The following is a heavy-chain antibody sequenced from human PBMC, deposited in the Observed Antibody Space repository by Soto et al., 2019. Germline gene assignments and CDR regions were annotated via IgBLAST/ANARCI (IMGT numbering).Heavy chain of an antibody. Sequence: QVTLKESGPVLVKPTETLTLTCTVSGSSLSNARMGVTWIRQPPGKALEWLAHISSNDEKSFSTSLKTRLTIYKDTYKSQVVLTMTNMDPMDPATYYCARKVQGYCYFDLWGRGTLVIVSS. CDR1: GSSLSNARMG. J-gene: IGHJ2*01. CDR2: ISSNDEK. V-gene: IGHV2-26*01. CDR3: ARKVQGYCYFDL.